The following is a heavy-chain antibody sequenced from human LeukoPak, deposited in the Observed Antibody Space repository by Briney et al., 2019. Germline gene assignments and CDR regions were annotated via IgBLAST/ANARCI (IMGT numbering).Heavy chain of an antibody. D-gene: IGHD6-13*01. V-gene: IGHV1-18*04. J-gene: IGHJ5*02. Sequence: ASVKVSCKASGYTFTGYYMHWVRQAPGQGLEWMGWISGYNGNTNYAQKLQGRVTMTTDTSTSTAYMDLRSLRSDDTAVYYCARVQEQLVSWFDPWGQGTLVTVSS. CDR2: ISGYNGNT. CDR1: GYTFTGYY. CDR3: ARVQEQLVSWFDP.